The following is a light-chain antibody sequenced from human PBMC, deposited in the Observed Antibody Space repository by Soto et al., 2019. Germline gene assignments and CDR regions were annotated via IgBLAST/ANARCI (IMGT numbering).Light chain of an antibody. V-gene: IGLV2-14*03. J-gene: IGLJ1*01. CDR1: SSDVGVSNF. CDR2: AVP. CDR3: VSYTPGTTDD. Sequence: LTQPASVTASTAQSIASSCTETSSDVGVSNFVLWLQQHPGKPPKLIISAVPNRPPGVSNRFYGSTSDRTAPLIITNLHIEDGAGYYCVSYTPGTTDDCGTGTKV.